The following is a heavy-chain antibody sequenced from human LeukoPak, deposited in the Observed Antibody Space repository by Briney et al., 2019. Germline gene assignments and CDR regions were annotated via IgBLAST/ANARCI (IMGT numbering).Heavy chain of an antibody. CDR3: ARENEHIVVVTATRYWYFDL. Sequence: ASVKVSCKASGYTFTGYYMHWVRQAPGQGLEWMGRINPNSGGTNYAQKFQGRVTMTRDTSISTAYMELSRLRSDDTAVYYCARENEHIVVVTATRYWYFDLWGRGTLVTVSS. J-gene: IGHJ2*01. CDR2: INPNSGGT. V-gene: IGHV1-2*06. CDR1: GYTFTGYY. D-gene: IGHD2-21*02.